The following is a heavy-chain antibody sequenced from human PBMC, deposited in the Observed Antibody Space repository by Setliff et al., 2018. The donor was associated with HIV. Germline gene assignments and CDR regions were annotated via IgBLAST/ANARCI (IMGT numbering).Heavy chain of an antibody. D-gene: IGHD2-2*01. J-gene: IGHJ3*01. V-gene: IGHV5-51*01. CDR3: ARRGYCSSTSCPDAFDL. CDR2: IYPGDSDT. Sequence: GESLKISCKGSGYSFTSYWIGWVRQMPGKGLGWMGIIYPGDSDTRYSPSFQGQVTISTDKSSSTAYLQWSSLKASDTAMYYCARRGYCSSTSCPDAFDLWGQGTMVTVSS. CDR1: GYSFTSYW.